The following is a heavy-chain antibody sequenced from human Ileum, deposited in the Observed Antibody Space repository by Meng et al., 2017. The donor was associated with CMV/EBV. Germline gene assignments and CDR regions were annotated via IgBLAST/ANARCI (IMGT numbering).Heavy chain of an antibody. V-gene: IGHV3-23*01. J-gene: IGHJ4*02. Sequence: SGFTFSTYGMSWVRQAPGKGLEWVSAISRSGGSTYYPDSVKGRFTISRDNSKNTLYLQMNSLRAEDTAAYYCAKPQGTWSSGGYSLDYWGLGTLVTVSS. D-gene: IGHD6-13*01. CDR3: AKPQGTWSSGGYSLDY. CDR1: GFTFSTYG. CDR2: ISRSGGST.